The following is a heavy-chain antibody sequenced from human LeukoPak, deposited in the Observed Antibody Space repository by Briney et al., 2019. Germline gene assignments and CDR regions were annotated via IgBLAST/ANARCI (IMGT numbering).Heavy chain of an antibody. CDR3: ARTTEGGYSYGYFCYYYMDV. CDR1: GGSISSYY. J-gene: IGHJ6*03. D-gene: IGHD5-18*01. CDR2: IYYSGSI. V-gene: IGHV4-59*01. Sequence: PSETLSLTCTVPGGSISSYYWSWIRQPPGKGLEWIGYIYYSGSINYKSSLKSRVTISVDTSKNQFSLKLSSVTAADTAVYYCARTTEGGYSYGYFCYYYMDVWGKGTTVTISS.